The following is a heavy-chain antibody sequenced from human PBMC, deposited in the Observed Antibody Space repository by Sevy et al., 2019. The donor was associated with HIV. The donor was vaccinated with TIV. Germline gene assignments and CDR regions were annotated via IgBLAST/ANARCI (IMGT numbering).Heavy chain of an antibody. V-gene: IGHV3-13*01. Sequence: GGSLRLSCAASGFTFSSYDMHWVRQATGKGLEWVSAIGTAGDTYYPGSVKGGFTISRENAKNSLYLQMNSLRAGDTAVYYCARGTRFYYDSSGYYYYFDYWGQGTLVTVSS. CDR2: IGTAGDT. CDR1: GFTFSSYD. D-gene: IGHD3-22*01. J-gene: IGHJ4*02. CDR3: ARGTRFYYDSSGYYYYFDY.